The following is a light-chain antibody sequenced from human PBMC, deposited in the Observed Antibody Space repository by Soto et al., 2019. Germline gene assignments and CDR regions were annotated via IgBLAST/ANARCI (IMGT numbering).Light chain of an antibody. V-gene: IGKV3-15*01. CDR3: QQYNNWPPYT. CDR2: GAS. J-gene: IGKJ2*01. Sequence: EIVITQSPATLSVSPGEKATLFCRARQSVSSNLAWYQQKPGQAPRLLIYGASTRATGIPARFSGSGSGTEFTLTISSLQSEDFAVYYCQQYNNWPPYTFGQGTKVDIK. CDR1: QSVSSN.